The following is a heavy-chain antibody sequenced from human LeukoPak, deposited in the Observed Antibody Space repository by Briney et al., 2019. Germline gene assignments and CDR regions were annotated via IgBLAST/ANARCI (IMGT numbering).Heavy chain of an antibody. Sequence: GGSLRLSCTTSGLTFGDYAMNWFRQAPGKGLEWVGFIRSKIYGGTTEYAASVKGRFTISRDDSKSIAYLQMNSLKTGDTAVYYCTSSYWIGSAAYWGQGTLVTVSS. CDR1: GLTFGDYA. CDR3: TSSYWIGSAAY. V-gene: IGHV3-49*03. D-gene: IGHD1-1*01. CDR2: IRSKIYGGTT. J-gene: IGHJ4*02.